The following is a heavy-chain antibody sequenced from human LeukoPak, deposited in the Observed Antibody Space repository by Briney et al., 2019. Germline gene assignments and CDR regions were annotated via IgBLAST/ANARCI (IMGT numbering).Heavy chain of an antibody. V-gene: IGHV6-1*01. Sequence: SQTLSLTCAISGDSVSSNSVTWNRVRQSPSRGLEWLGRTYYRSTWYNDYAVSVRGRITVNPDTSKNQFSLHLNSVTPEDTAVYYCARRLTQYDCFDPWGQGILVTVSS. D-gene: IGHD2-2*01. J-gene: IGHJ5*02. CDR1: GDSVSSNSVT. CDR2: TYYRSTWYN. CDR3: ARRLTQYDCFDP.